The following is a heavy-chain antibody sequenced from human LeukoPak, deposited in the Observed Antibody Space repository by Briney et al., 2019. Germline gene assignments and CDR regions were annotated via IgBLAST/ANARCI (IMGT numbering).Heavy chain of an antibody. CDR1: GGSFSGYW. CDR2: ISQSGKT. D-gene: IGHD4-11*01. Sequence: SETLSLTCAVSGGSFSGYWWRWIRQSPGTGLEWIGEISQSGKTNYNPSFESRVTISLDTSKNQFSLHLSSVTAADTAVYYCARTDYSLPWGQGTPVTVSS. CDR3: ARTDYSLP. J-gene: IGHJ5*02. V-gene: IGHV4-34*01.